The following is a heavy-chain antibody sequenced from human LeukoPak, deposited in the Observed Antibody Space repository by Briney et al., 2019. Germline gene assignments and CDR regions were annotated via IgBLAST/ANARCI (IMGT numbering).Heavy chain of an antibody. J-gene: IGHJ2*01. D-gene: IGHD3-10*01. Sequence: SGGSLRLSCSASKFTFSNAWMSWVRQAPGKGLEWLGRIKPNTDGGTAAYAAPVGDRFTISRDDLKGMLYLQMNSLRAEDTAVYYCARAKGYYGSGRDMWFDLWGRGTLVTVSS. CDR2: IKPNTDGGTA. V-gene: IGHV3-15*01. CDR3: ARAKGYYGSGRDMWFDL. CDR1: KFTFSNAW.